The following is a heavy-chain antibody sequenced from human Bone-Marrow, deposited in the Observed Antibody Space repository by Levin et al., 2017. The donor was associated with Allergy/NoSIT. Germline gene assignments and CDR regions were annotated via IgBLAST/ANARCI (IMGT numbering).Heavy chain of an antibody. J-gene: IGHJ5*02. CDR1: GFTFSSYG. V-gene: IGHV3-33*01. Sequence: PGGSLRLSCAASGFTFSSYGMHWVRQAPGKGLEWVAVIWYDGSNKYYADSVKGRFTISRDNSKNTLYLQMNSLRAEDTAVYYCARDLSRRIAAAGPGWFDPWGQGTLVTVSS. CDR2: IWYDGSNK. CDR3: ARDLSRRIAAAGPGWFDP. D-gene: IGHD6-13*01.